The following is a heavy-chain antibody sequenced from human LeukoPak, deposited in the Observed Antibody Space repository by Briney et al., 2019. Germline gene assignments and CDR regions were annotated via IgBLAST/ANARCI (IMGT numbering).Heavy chain of an antibody. Sequence: GGSLRLSCAASGFSFSNYAVHWVRQSPGKGLEWVATMSYDGTNKYYGDSVQGRFTISRDRLQSTLYLQMKSLRTDDTAVYYCARVRDGSVRGGFDLWGQGTLVSVSS. CDR3: ARVRDGSVRGGFDL. CDR2: MSYDGTNK. CDR1: GFSFSNYA. V-gene: IGHV3-30-3*01. D-gene: IGHD3-10*01. J-gene: IGHJ3*01.